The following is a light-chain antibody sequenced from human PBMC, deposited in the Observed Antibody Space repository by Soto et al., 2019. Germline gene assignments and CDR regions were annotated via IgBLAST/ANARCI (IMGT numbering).Light chain of an antibody. V-gene: IGKV3-20*01. Sequence: EIVLTQSPGTLSLSPGERATLSCRASQSVRNNYLAWNQQKPGQAPRLLIYAASGRATGIPDRFSGSGSGTDFTLTISRLEPEDFAVYHCQQYRSSPWTFGQGTKVDIK. CDR3: QQYRSSPWT. CDR1: QSVRNNY. CDR2: AAS. J-gene: IGKJ1*01.